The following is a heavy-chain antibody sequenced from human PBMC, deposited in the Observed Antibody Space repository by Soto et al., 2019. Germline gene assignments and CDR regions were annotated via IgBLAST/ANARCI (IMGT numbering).Heavy chain of an antibody. J-gene: IGHJ4*02. V-gene: IGHV3-30*18. D-gene: IGHD1-26*01. CDR1: GFTFSSYG. Sequence: QVQLVESGGGVVQPGRSLRLSCAASGFTFSSYGMHWVRQAPGKGLEWVAVISYDGSNKYYADSVKGRFTISRDNSKNTLYLQMNSLRAEDTAVYYCAKDQELELLGWGVDYWCQGTLVTVSS. CDR2: ISYDGSNK. CDR3: AKDQELELLGWGVDY.